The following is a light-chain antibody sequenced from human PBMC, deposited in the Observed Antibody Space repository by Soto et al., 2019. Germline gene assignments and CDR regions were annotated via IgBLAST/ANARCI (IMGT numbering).Light chain of an antibody. Sequence: IVLTQSPCTLSVSPGERATLSCRAIQSVSSSYLAWYQQKPGQAPRLLIYGASSRATGIPDRFSGSGSGTDFTLTISRLEPEDFAVYYCQQYGSSPVTFGQGTKVDIK. J-gene: IGKJ1*01. V-gene: IGKV3-20*01. CDR2: GAS. CDR1: QSVSSSY. CDR3: QQYGSSPVT.